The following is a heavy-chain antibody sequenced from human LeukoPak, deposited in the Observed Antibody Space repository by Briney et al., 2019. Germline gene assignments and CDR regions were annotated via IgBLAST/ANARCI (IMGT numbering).Heavy chain of an antibody. D-gene: IGHD5-24*01. Sequence: SETLSLTCAVYGGSFSGYYWSWIRQPPGKGLEWIGKINHSGSTNYNPSLKSRVTISVDTSKNQFSLKLSSVTAADTAVYYCARGDVAGTDWFDPWGQGTLVTVSS. CDR2: INHSGST. CDR3: ARGDVAGTDWFDP. J-gene: IGHJ5*02. V-gene: IGHV4-34*01. CDR1: GGSFSGYY.